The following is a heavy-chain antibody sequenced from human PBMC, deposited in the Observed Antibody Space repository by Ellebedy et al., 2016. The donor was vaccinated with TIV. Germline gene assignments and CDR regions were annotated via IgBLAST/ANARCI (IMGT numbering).Heavy chain of an antibody. J-gene: IGHJ4*02. V-gene: IGHV1-2*02. D-gene: IGHD1-26*01. Sequence: AASVKVSCKASGYTFTDYYIHWVRQAPGQGLEWMGWINPNSGCSNYAQKFQGRVTITRDTTISTAFMERTRLAADDTAVYYCARDGGSYSDFDYWGQGTLVTVSS. CDR3: ARDGGSYSDFDY. CDR1: GYTFTDYY. CDR2: INPNSGCS.